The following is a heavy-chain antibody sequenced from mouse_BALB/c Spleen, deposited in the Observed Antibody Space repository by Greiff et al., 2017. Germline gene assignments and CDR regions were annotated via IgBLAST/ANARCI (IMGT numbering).Heavy chain of an antibody. J-gene: IGHJ3*01. V-gene: IGHV2-6-5*01. CDR3: AKQDYYGSSPFAY. D-gene: IGHD1-1*01. CDR2: IWGGGST. Sequence: VQGVESGPGLVAPSQSLSITCTVSGFSLTDYGVSWIRQPPGKGLEWLGVIWGGGSTYYNSALKSRLSISKDNSKSQVFLKMNSLQTDDTAMYYCAKQDYYGSSPFAYWGQGTLVTVSA. CDR1: GFSLTDYG.